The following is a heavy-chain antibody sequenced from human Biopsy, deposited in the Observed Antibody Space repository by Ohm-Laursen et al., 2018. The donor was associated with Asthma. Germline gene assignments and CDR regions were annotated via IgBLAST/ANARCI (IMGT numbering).Heavy chain of an antibody. CDR2: LSYDGSNK. J-gene: IGHJ6*02. CDR1: GFTFRSYG. Sequence: SLRLSCSASGFTFRSYGMHWVRQAPGKGLEWVAFLSYDGSNKYYGDSVKGRFTISRDNSKNTLYLQMDSLRAEDTAVYYCASYEVVTAILPMDVWGQGTAVTVSS. D-gene: IGHD2-21*02. CDR3: ASYEVVTAILPMDV. V-gene: IGHV3-30*03.